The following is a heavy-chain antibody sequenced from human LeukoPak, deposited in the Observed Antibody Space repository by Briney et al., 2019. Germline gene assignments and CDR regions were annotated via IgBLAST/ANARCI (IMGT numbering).Heavy chain of an antibody. CDR2: IYYCEST. CDR1: GDSISSYY. CDR3: ARGLERQQLVRGYFDY. Sequence: SETLSLTCTVSGDSISSYYWSWSRQPPGKGLGRVGYIYYCESTNTNHSLKARHPISVDTSKNQISLKLSSVAAADTSVYDCARGLERQQLVRGYFDYWGQGTLVTVSS. V-gene: IGHV4-59*13. D-gene: IGHD6-13*01. J-gene: IGHJ4*02.